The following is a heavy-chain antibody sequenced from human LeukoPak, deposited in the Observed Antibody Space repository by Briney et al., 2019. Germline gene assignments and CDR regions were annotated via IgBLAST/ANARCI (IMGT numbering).Heavy chain of an antibody. CDR1: GFTFTAYG. D-gene: IGHD3-10*01. V-gene: IGHV3-33*01. Sequence: PGRSLRLTCAASGFTFTAYGMHWVRQAPGKGLEWGAVIWHDGVNKYYADSVKGRFTISGDNSKNTLYLQMNSLGVEDTAVYYCAREWFGEYSGRRAFDYWGQGSLVTVSS. CDR2: IWHDGVNK. CDR3: AREWFGEYSGRRAFDY. J-gene: IGHJ4*02.